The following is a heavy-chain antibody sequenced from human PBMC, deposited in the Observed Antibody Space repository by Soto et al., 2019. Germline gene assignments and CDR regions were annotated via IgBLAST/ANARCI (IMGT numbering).Heavy chain of an antibody. V-gene: IGHV1-3*01. Sequence: QVQLVQPGAEVKKPGASVKVSCKASGYPFTRNAIHWVRQAPGQSLEWIGKIDAANGNTKYSQKFQGRVTITRDTSASAAYMELSTLRSEDTSIYYSARSETGYSTFDYWGQGTLVTVSS. CDR2: IDAANGNT. J-gene: IGHJ4*02. CDR1: GYPFTRNA. CDR3: ARSETGYSTFDY. D-gene: IGHD3-9*01.